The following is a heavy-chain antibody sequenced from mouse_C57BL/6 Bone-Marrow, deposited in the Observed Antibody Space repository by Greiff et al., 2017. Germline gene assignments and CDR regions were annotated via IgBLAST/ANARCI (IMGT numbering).Heavy chain of an antibody. CDR1: GYAFSSYW. Sequence: QVQLQQSGAELVKPGASVKISCKASGYAFSSYWMNWVKQRPGKGLEWIGQIYPGDGDTNYNGKFKGKATLTADKSSSTAYMQLSSLTSEDSAVYFCARPVYCNFRFAYWVQGTLVTVSA. CDR3: ARPVYCNFRFAY. D-gene: IGHD2-3*01. J-gene: IGHJ3*01. V-gene: IGHV1-80*01. CDR2: IYPGDGDT.